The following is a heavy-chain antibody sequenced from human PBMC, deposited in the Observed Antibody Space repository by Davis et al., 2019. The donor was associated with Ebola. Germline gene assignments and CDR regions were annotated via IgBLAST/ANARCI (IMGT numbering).Heavy chain of an antibody. CDR2: ISSSSSYI. CDR3: ARVTMVRGVTEFDY. D-gene: IGHD3-10*01. Sequence: GESLKISCAASGFTFSSYAMSWVRQAPGKGLEWVSSISSSSSYIYYADSVKGRFTISRDNAKNSLYLQMNSLRAEDTAVYYCARVTMVRGVTEFDYWGQGTLVTVSS. CDR1: GFTFSSYA. J-gene: IGHJ4*02. V-gene: IGHV3-21*01.